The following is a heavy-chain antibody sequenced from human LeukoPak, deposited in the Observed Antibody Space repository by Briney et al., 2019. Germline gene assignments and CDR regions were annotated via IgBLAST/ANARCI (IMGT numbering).Heavy chain of an antibody. CDR1: GFTFTTYA. CDR2: ISSDGDYT. Sequence: GGSLRLSCAASGFTFTTYAMHWVRQAPGKGLEYVSAISSDGDYTYYAYSVKGRFTISRDNSKNTLYLQMGSLRAEDMAVYYCAELGITMIGGVWGKGTTVTISS. J-gene: IGHJ6*04. V-gene: IGHV3-64*01. D-gene: IGHD3-10*02. CDR3: AELGITMIGGV.